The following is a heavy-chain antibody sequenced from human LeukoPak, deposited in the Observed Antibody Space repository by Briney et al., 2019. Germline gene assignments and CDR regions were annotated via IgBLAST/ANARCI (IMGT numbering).Heavy chain of an antibody. D-gene: IGHD4-17*01. Sequence: PGGSLRLSRAASGFTFGSYSMNWVRQAPGKGLEWISYISSSGCTINYADSVKGRFTISRDSAKNSLYLQMNSLRDEDTAVYYCARDRDSGDYTAAPGDYWGQGTLVTVSS. CDR1: GFTFGSYS. CDR3: ARDRDSGDYTAAPGDY. CDR2: ISSSGCTI. J-gene: IGHJ4*02. V-gene: IGHV3-48*02.